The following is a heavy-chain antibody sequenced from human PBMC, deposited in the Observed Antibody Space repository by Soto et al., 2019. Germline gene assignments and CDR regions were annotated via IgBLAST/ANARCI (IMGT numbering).Heavy chain of an antibody. J-gene: IGHJ4*02. D-gene: IGHD6-19*01. CDR3: AIFREQWLGHYFYY. Sequence: SETLSLTCTVSGGSISSSSYYWGWIRQPPGKGLEWIGSIYYSGSTYYNPSLKSRVTISVDTSKNQFSLKLSSVTAADTAVYYCAIFREQWLGHYFYYRGQGTLVTVSA. CDR1: GGSISSSSYY. V-gene: IGHV4-39*07. CDR2: IYYSGST.